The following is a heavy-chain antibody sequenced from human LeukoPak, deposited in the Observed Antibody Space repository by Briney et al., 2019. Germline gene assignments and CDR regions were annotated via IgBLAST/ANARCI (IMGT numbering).Heavy chain of an antibody. V-gene: IGHV5-51*01. CDR2: IYPGDSDT. J-gene: IGHJ5*02. D-gene: IGHD3-10*01. Sequence: ESLKISCKGSGYSFTSYWIGWVRQMPGKGLEWMGIIYPGDSDTRYTPSFQGQVTISADKSISTAYLQCSSLKPPDTAMYYCARSMVRGVIAYNWFDPWGQGTLVTVSS. CDR3: ARSMVRGVIAYNWFDP. CDR1: GYSFTSYW.